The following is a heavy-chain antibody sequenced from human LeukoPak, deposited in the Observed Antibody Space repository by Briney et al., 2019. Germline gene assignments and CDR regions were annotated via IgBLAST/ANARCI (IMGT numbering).Heavy chain of an antibody. Sequence: GGSLRLSCAVSGFIVSSFGMSWVRQAPGKGLEWISAISVNGETTWYADSVRGRFIISRDNSKNTLYLQLSSLRAEDTAVYYCAQGFSSGWYPYWGQGSLVSVSS. J-gene: IGHJ4*02. V-gene: IGHV3-23*01. CDR1: GFIVSSFG. CDR2: ISVNGETT. CDR3: AQGFSSGWYPY. D-gene: IGHD6-19*01.